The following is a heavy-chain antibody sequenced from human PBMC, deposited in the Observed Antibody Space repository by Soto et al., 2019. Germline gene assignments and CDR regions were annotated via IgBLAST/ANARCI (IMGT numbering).Heavy chain of an antibody. CDR1: GFTVSSNY. CDR2: IYSGGST. D-gene: IGHD2-15*01. J-gene: IGHJ6*02. CDR3: AREDCSGGSSYFPLGYYYGMDV. Sequence: EVQLVETGGGLIQPGGSLRLSCAASGFTVSSNYMSWVRQAPGKGLEWVSVIYSGGSTYYADSVKGRFTISRDNSKNTLYLQMKSLRAEDTAVYYCAREDCSGGSSYFPLGYYYGMDVWGQGTTVTVSS. V-gene: IGHV3-53*02.